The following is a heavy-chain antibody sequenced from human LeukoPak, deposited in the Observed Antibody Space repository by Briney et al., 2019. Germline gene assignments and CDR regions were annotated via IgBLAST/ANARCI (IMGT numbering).Heavy chain of an antibody. CDR2: IYYSGDT. CDR1: GGSISSGDYY. D-gene: IGHD2-2*02. CDR3: ARQEIGNCSSSSCYSFDY. Sequence: SQTLSLTCIVSGGSISSGDYYWNWVRQPPGKGLEWVGYIYYSGDTYYNPSLKSRVTISVDTSKNQFSLKLLSSVTAADTAVYYCARQEIGNCSSSSCYSFDYWGQGTLVTVSS. J-gene: IGHJ4*02. V-gene: IGHV4-30-4*01.